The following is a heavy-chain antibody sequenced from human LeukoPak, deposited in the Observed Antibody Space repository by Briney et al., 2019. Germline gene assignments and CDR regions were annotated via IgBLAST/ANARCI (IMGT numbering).Heavy chain of an antibody. CDR2: ISGSSSYI. V-gene: IGHV3-21*01. CDR1: GFTFSSYS. CDR3: AKGGDCSNHC. D-gene: IGHD4-11*01. J-gene: IGHJ4*02. Sequence: TGGSLRLSCAASGFTFSSYSMNWVRQALGKGLEWVSSISGSSSYIYYADSVKGRFTISRDNSKSTVYLQMSSLRAEDTAVYFCAKGGDCSNHCGGLGTLVTVSS.